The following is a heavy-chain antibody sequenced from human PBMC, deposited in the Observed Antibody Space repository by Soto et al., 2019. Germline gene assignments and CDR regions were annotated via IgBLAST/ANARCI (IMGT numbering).Heavy chain of an antibody. CDR1: GGTFSSYA. V-gene: IGHV1-69*05. CDR3: AVNAYDSSGYYGYFDY. CDR2: IIPIFGTA. J-gene: IGHJ4*02. Sequence: QVQLVQSGAEVKKPGSSVKVSCKASGGTFSSYAISWVRQAPGQGLEWMGGIIPIFGTANYAQKFQGRVTITXXEXTXXAYMGLSSLRSEDTAVYYCAVNAYDSSGYYGYFDYWGQGTLVTVSS. D-gene: IGHD3-22*01.